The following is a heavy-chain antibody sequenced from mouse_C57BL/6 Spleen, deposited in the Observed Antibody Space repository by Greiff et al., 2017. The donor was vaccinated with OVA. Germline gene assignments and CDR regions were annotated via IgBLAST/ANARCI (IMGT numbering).Heavy chain of an antibody. CDR1: GYAFSSYW. D-gene: IGHD1-1*01. CDR3: ARYAGSSYPLWYCDV. V-gene: IGHV1-80*01. CDR2: IYPGDGDT. Sequence: LQESGAELVKPGASVKISCKASGYAFSSYWMNWVKQRPGKGLEWIGQIYPGDGDTNYNGKFKGKATLTADNSSSTAYMQLSSLTSEDSAVYFCARYAGSSYPLWYCDVWGTGTTVTVSS. J-gene: IGHJ1*03.